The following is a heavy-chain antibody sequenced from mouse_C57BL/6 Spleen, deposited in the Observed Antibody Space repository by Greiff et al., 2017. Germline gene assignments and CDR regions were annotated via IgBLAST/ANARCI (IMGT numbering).Heavy chain of an antibody. CDR2: ISSGGSYT. CDR3: ARQGAAQEDFDY. CDR1: GFTFSSYG. Sequence: DVHLVESGGDLVKPGGSLKLSCAASGFTFSSYGMSWVRQTPDKRLEWVATISSGGSYTYYPDSVKGRFTISRDNAKNTLYLQMSSLKSEDTAMYYCARQGAAQEDFDYWGQGTTLTVSS. D-gene: IGHD3-2*02. J-gene: IGHJ2*01. V-gene: IGHV5-6*01.